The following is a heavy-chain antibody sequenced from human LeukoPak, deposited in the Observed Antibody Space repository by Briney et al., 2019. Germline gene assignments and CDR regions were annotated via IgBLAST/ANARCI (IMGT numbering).Heavy chain of an antibody. D-gene: IGHD5-24*01. CDR1: GFIFSNYW. J-gene: IGHJ4*02. V-gene: IGHV3-7*01. Sequence: GGSLRLSCEATGFIFSNYWMAWVRQAPGKGLEWVANIKEDGSDKNYVDSMKGRFTISRDNAKNSLYLQMNSLRVEDTAVYYCARTKEMATISYFDSWGQGTLVTVSS. CDR3: ARTKEMATISYFDS. CDR2: IKEDGSDK.